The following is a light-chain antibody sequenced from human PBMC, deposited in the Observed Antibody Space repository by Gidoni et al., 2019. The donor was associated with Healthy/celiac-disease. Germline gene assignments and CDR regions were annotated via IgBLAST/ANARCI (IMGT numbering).Light chain of an antibody. CDR1: RLRSCY. Sequence: SSELTQDPAVSVALGQTVRITCQGDRLRSCYASWYQQKPGQAPVLVIYGKNNRPSGIPDRFSGSSSGNTASLTITGAQAEDEADYYCNSRDSSGNHVVFVGGTKLTVL. CDR3: NSRDSSGNHVV. J-gene: IGLJ2*01. CDR2: GKN. V-gene: IGLV3-19*01.